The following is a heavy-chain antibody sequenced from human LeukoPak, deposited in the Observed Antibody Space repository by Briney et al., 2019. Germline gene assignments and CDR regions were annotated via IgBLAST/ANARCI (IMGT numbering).Heavy chain of an antibody. V-gene: IGHV1-2*02. CDR2: INPNSGGT. J-gene: IGHJ4*02. Sequence: ASVKVSCKASGYTFTGYYMHWVRQAPGQGLEWMGWINPNSGGTNYAQKFQGRVTMTRDTSISTAYMELSWLRSDDTAVYYCARAPRGYQWFVEVWGQGTLVTVSS. CDR3: ARAPRGYQWFVEV. D-gene: IGHD6-19*01. CDR1: GYTFTGYY.